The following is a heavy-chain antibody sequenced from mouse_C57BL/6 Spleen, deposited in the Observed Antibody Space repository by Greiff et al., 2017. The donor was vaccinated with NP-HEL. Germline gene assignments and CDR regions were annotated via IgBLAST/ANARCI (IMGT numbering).Heavy chain of an antibody. J-gene: IGHJ3*01. Sequence: EVQLVESGGGLVQPKGSLKLSCAASGFSFNTYAMNWVRQAPGKGLEWVARIRSKSNNYATYYADSVKDRFTISRDDSESMLYLQMNNLKTEDTAMYYCVRDGSRPLAYWGQGTLVTVSA. CDR2: IRSKSNNYAT. CDR3: VRDGSRPLAY. CDR1: GFSFNTYA. V-gene: IGHV10-1*01. D-gene: IGHD1-1*01.